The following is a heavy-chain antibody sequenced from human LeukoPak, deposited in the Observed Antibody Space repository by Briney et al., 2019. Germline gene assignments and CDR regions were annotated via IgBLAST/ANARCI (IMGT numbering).Heavy chain of an antibody. CDR1: GFTFSSYA. V-gene: IGHV3-30-3*01. J-gene: IGHJ4*02. CDR3: ASLSGWYGVQIDY. Sequence: GGSLRLSCAASGFTFSSYAMHWVRQAPGKGLEWVAVISYDGSNKYYADSVEGRFTISRDNSKNTLYLQMNSPRAEDTAVYYCASLSGWYGVQIDYWGQGTLVTVSS. CDR2: ISYDGSNK. D-gene: IGHD6-19*01.